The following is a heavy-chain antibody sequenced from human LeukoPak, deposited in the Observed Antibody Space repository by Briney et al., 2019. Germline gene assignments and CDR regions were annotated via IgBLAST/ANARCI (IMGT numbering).Heavy chain of an antibody. CDR3: AREGLNMVRGVIPKEAWGWFDP. CDR2: IYTSGNT. V-gene: IGHV4-61*02. Sequence: SETLSLTCAVSGGSISSGTYYWNWIRQPAGKGLEWIGRIYTSGNTNYHPSLKSRVTISVDTSKNQFSLKLSSVTAADTAVYYCAREGLNMVRGVIPKEAWGWFDPWGQGTLVTVSS. J-gene: IGHJ5*02. D-gene: IGHD3-10*01. CDR1: GGSISSGTYY.